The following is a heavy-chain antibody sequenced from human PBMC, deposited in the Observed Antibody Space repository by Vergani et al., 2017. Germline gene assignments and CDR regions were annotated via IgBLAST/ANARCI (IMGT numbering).Heavy chain of an antibody. CDR1: GYSFTNYW. CDR3: ARLYGRDSSGSKYVDY. J-gene: IGHJ4*02. D-gene: IGHD3-22*01. V-gene: IGHV5-51*01. CDR2: IHPADSGT. Sequence: EVQLVQSGAEVKKPGESLKISCQISGYSFTNYWIGWLRQMPGKGLEWMGIIHPADSGTRYSPSFQGQVTISVDKSISTAYLQRRSLRASDSAMYYCARLYGRDSSGSKYVDYWGQGTLVTVSS.